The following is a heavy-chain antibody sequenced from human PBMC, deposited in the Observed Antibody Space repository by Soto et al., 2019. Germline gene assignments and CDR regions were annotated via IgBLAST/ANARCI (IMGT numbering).Heavy chain of an antibody. CDR2: IDWDDAK. J-gene: IGHJ4*02. V-gene: IGHV2-70*01. CDR3: AREYMTTVTALDF. D-gene: IGHD4-17*01. Sequence: SGPTLVNPTQTLTLTCTFSGFSLRTSGMSVTWIRQPPGKALEWLALIDWDDAKYYSTSLKTRLTISKDTSKSQVVLTMTNMDPVDTATYYCAREYMTTVTALDFWGQGTLVTVSS. CDR1: GFSLRTSGMS.